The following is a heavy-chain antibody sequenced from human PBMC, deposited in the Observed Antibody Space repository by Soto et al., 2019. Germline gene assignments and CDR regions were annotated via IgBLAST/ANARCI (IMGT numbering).Heavy chain of an antibody. Sequence: WGSLRLSCAASGFTFSSYAMSWVRQDPGKGLEWVSAISVSGGSTYYADSVKGRFTISRDNSKNTLYLQMNSLRAEDTAVYYCAKEDFGTDPYYFDCWGKGNIVTVSS. V-gene: IGHV3-23*01. J-gene: IGHJ4*02. CDR2: ISVSGGST. D-gene: IGHD2-8*02. CDR3: AKEDFGTDPYYFDC. CDR1: GFTFSSYA.